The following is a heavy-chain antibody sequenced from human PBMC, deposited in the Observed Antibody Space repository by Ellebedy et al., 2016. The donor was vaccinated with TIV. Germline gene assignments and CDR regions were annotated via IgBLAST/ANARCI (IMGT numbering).Heavy chain of an antibody. J-gene: IGHJ4*02. CDR3: ATGARSEGGY. CDR2: IKEDGSRT. D-gene: IGHD2-15*01. Sequence: PGGSLRLSCVASGFTFSGYWMNWVRQAPGKGLEWVANIKEDGSRTSYVDSVRGRFTISRDNAKNSLYLQMNSLRAEDTAVYYCATGARSEGGYWGQGTLVTVSS. V-gene: IGHV3-7*01. CDR1: GFTFSGYW.